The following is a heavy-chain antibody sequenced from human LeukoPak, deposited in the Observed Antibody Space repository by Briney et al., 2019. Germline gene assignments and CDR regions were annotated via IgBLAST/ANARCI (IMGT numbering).Heavy chain of an antibody. J-gene: IGHJ4*02. CDR1: GFTFSSYG. V-gene: IGHV3-33*06. Sequence: GGSLRLSCAASGFTFSSYGMPWVRQAPGKGLEWVAVIWYDGSNKYYADSVKGRFTISRDNSKNTLYLQMNSLRAEDTAVYYCAKSKQLVNGYWGQGTLVTVSS. D-gene: IGHD6-13*01. CDR2: IWYDGSNK. CDR3: AKSKQLVNGY.